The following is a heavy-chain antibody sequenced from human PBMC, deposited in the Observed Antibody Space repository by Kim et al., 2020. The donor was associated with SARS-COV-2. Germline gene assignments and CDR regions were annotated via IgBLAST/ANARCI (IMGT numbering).Heavy chain of an antibody. J-gene: IGHJ5*02. CDR3: AKDPISSSWYPLNWFDP. CDR1: GFTFGDYA. CDR2: ISWNSGSI. V-gene: IGHV3-9*01. Sequence: GGSLRLSCAASGFTFGDYAMHWVRQAPGKVLEWVSGISWNSGSIGYADSVKGRFTISRDNAKNSLYLQMNSLRAEDTALYYCAKDPISSSWYPLNWFDPWGQGTLVTVSS. D-gene: IGHD6-13*01.